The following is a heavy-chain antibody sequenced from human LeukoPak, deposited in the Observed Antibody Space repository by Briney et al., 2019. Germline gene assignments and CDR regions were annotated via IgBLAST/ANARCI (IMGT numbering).Heavy chain of an antibody. CDR2: MNPNSGNT. CDR3: ARRSYYDSSGYRSDAFDI. V-gene: IGHV1-8*01. J-gene: IGHJ3*02. D-gene: IGHD3-22*01. Sequence: ASVKVSCKASGYTFTSYDINWVRQATGQGLEWMGWMNPNSGNTGYAQKFQGRVTMTRNTSISTAYMELSSLRSDDTAVYYCARRSYYDSSGYRSDAFDIWGQGTMVTVSS. CDR1: GYTFTSYD.